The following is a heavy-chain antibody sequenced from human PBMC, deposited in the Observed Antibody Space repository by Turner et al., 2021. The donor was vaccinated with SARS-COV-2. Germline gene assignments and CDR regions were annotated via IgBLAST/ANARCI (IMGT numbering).Heavy chain of an antibody. CDR2: ISWNSDSI. D-gene: IGHD6-19*01. V-gene: IGHV3-9*01. CDR3: AKARGGWYGDEYYFDY. Sequence: EVQLVESGGGLVQPGRSLTLSCAASGFTFDDYAMHWVRQAPGKGLEWVSGISWNSDSIGYADSVKGRFTISRDNAKNSLYLQMNSLRAEDTALYYCAKARGGWYGDEYYFDYWGQGTLVTVSS. CDR1: GFTFDDYA. J-gene: IGHJ4*02.